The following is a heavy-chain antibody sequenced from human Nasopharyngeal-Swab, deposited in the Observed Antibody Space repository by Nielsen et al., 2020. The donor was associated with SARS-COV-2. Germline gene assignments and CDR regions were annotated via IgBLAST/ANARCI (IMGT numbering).Heavy chain of an antibody. CDR3: ARGVTGTVVVPAATDGGGGDDAFDI. J-gene: IGHJ3*02. Sequence: WVRQAPGQGLEWMGWMNPNSGHTGYAQKFQGRVTMTRNTSISTAYMELSSLRSEDTAVYYCARGVTGTVVVPAATDGGGGDDAFDIWGQGTMVTVSS. CDR2: MNPNSGHT. D-gene: IGHD2-2*01. V-gene: IGHV1-8*01.